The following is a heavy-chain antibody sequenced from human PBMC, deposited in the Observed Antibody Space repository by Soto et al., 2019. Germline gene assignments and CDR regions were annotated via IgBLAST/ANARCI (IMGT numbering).Heavy chain of an antibody. D-gene: IGHD1-26*01. CDR1: GFTFSSYA. CDR3: ARDWPSGSSSNYYYGMDV. CDR2: ISYDGSNK. J-gene: IGHJ6*01. Sequence: QVQLVESGGGVVQPGRSLRLSCAASGFTFSSYAMHWVRQAPGKGLEWVAVISYDGSNKYYADSVKGRFTISRDNSKNTLYLQMNSLRAEDTAVYYCARDWPSGSSSNYYYGMDVW. V-gene: IGHV3-30-3*01.